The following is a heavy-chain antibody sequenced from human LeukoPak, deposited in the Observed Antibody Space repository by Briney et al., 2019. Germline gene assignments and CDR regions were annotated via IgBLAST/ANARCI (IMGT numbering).Heavy chain of an antibody. CDR1: GHTFTSYG. CDR3: ASSSWYQRWFDP. CDR2: ISAYNGNT. J-gene: IGHJ5*02. V-gene: IGHV1-18*01. D-gene: IGHD6-13*01. Sequence: ASVKVSCKASGHTFTSYGISWVRRAPGQGLEWMGWISAYNGNTNYAQKLQGRVTMTTDTSTSTAYMELRSLRSDDTAVYYCASSSWYQRWFDPWGQGTLVTVSS.